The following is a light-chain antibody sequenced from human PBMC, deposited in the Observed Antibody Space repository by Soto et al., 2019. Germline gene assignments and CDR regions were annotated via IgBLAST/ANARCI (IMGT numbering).Light chain of an antibody. CDR3: SSYTTSYFYV. CDR1: SSDVAAYNY. V-gene: IGLV2-11*01. CDR2: GVK. Sequence: QSALTQPRSVSGSPGQSVTISCTGTSSDVAAYNYVSWYQQHPGKAPKLLIYGVKNRPSGVSYRFSASKSAFTASLTISGLQAEDEAHYYCSSYTTSYFYVFGPGTKLTVL. J-gene: IGLJ1*01.